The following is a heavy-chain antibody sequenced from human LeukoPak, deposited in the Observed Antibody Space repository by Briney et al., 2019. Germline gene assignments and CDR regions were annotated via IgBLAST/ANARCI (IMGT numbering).Heavy chain of an antibody. J-gene: IGHJ4*02. CDR1: GGSFSGYY. CDR2: INHSGST. V-gene: IGHV4-34*01. CDR3: ARGRLPGFDY. Sequence: PETLSLACAVYGGSFSGYYWSWIRQPPGKGLEWIGEINHSGSTNYNPSLKSRVTISVDTSKNQFPLKLSSVTAADTAVYYCARGRLPGFDYWGQGTLVTVSS. D-gene: IGHD5-12*01.